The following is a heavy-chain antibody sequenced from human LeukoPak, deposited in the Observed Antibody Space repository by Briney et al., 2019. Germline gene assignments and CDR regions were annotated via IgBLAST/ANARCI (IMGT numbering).Heavy chain of an antibody. CDR2: INPSGST. V-gene: IGHV4-34*01. D-gene: IGHD6-13*01. Sequence: PSETLSLTCAVFGGSFSGYYWTWIRQPPGKGLEWIGEINPSGSTKYNPSLKSRVTISVDTSKNQFSLKLNSVTAADTAVYYCARGDITATGTPFDYWGQGTLVTVSS. CDR3: ARGDITATGTPFDY. CDR1: GGSFSGYY. J-gene: IGHJ4*02.